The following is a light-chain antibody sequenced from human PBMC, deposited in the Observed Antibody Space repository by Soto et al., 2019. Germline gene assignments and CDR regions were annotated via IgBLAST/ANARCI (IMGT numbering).Light chain of an antibody. CDR1: SSDVGGYNY. V-gene: IGLV2-14*01. J-gene: IGLJ1*01. Sequence: SVLAQPASVSGSPGQSITISCTGTSSDVGGYNYVSWYQQHPGKAPKLMIYEVSNRPSGVSNRFSGSKSGNTASLTISGLQAEDEADYYCSSYTSSSTLGVFGTGTKATVL. CDR2: EVS. CDR3: SSYTSSSTLGV.